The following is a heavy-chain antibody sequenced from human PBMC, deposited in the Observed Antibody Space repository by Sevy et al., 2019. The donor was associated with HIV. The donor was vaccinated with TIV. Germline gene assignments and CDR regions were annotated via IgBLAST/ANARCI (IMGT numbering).Heavy chain of an antibody. CDR3: ARGATAMVTDFDY. CDR1: GFTFSSYA. V-gene: IGHV3-30-3*01. D-gene: IGHD5-18*01. Sequence: GGSLRLSCAASGFTFSSYAVHWVRQAPGKGLEWVAVISYDGSNKYYADSVKGRFTISRDNSKNTLYLQMNSLRAEDTAVYYCARGATAMVTDFDYWGQGTLVTVSS. CDR2: ISYDGSNK. J-gene: IGHJ4*02.